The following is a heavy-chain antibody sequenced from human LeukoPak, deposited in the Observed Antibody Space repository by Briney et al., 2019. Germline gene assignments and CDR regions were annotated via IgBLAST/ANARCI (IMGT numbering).Heavy chain of an antibody. D-gene: IGHD2-21*02. CDR1: GFTFSTYG. J-gene: IGHJ4*02. Sequence: QPGGSLRLSCTASGFTFSTYGMHWVRQAPGKGLEWVAFIRYDGNNNYFADSVKGRFTISRDNSKNTLYLQMNSLRADDTAVYYCAKSHHVTAIDYWGQGTLVTVSS. CDR3: AKSHHVTAIDY. V-gene: IGHV3-30*02. CDR2: IRYDGNNN.